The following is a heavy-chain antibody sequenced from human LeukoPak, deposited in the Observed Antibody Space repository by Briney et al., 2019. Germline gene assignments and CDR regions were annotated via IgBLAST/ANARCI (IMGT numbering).Heavy chain of an antibody. J-gene: IGHJ4*02. V-gene: IGHV6-1*01. CDR3: AGLCGPGGVGRSQ. Sequence: SETLSLTCVISGDSVSSSGAVWNWIRQSPSRGLEWLGRTYYRAKWYNDYAPSVKSRITISPDTSQNQFSLHLDSMTPEVTAAYYSAGLCGPGGVGRSQWGQGPLVPVS. D-gene: IGHD2-21*01. CDR1: GDSVSSSGAV. CDR2: TYYRAKWYN.